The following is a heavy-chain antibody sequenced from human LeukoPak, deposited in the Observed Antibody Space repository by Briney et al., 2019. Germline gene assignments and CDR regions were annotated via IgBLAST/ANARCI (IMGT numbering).Heavy chain of an antibody. CDR3: ARYCSSSRCLYYYHMDV. CDR2: ISSGSSYI. D-gene: IGHD2-2*01. J-gene: IGHJ6*03. Sequence: GGSLKLSCAASGFTFSTHTMNWVRQAPGKGLEWVSSISSGSSYIYYVDSVKGRFTISRDDAKNSPYLQMNSLRAEDTAVDYCARYCSSSRCLYYYHMDVWGKGTTVTVSS. V-gene: IGHV3-21*01. CDR1: GFTFSTHT.